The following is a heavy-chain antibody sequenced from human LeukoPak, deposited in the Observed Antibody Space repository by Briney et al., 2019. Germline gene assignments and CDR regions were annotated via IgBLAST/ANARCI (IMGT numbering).Heavy chain of an antibody. J-gene: IGHJ6*02. CDR2: IKQDGSEK. Sequence: GGSLRLPCAASGFTFSSYWMSWVRQAPGKGLEWVANIKQDGSEKYYVDSVKGRFTISRDNAKNSLYLQMNSLRAEDTAVYYCARDFKADYYYYGMDVWGQGTTVTVSS. CDR3: ARDFKADYYYYGMDV. V-gene: IGHV3-7*03. CDR1: GFTFSSYW.